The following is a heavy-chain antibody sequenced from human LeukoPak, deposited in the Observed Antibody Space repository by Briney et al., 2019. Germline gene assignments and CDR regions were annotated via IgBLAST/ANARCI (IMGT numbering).Heavy chain of an antibody. CDR1: GGTFSSYA. D-gene: IGHD1-1*01. CDR2: IIPIFGTA. J-gene: IGHJ6*03. V-gene: IGHV1-69*05. Sequence: SVKVSCKASGGTFSSYAISWVRQAPGQGLEWMGGIIPIFGTANYAQKFQGRVTMTRDTSTSTVYMELSSLRSDDTAVYYCARGNGHDYYYYYYIDVWGKGTTVTVSS. CDR3: ARGNGHDYYYYYYIDV.